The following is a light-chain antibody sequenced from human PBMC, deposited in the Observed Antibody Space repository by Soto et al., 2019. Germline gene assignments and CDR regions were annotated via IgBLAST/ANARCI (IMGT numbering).Light chain of an antibody. CDR2: DAS. Sequence: EIVMTQSPATLSLSPVERATLSCSASQSVGKYLVWYQQKPGQAPRLLIYDASNRATGIPARFSGSGSGTDFTLTISSLEPEDVAVYYCQQRGNRPPWTFGQGTKVDIK. V-gene: IGKV3-11*01. CDR3: QQRGNRPPWT. J-gene: IGKJ1*01. CDR1: QSVGKY.